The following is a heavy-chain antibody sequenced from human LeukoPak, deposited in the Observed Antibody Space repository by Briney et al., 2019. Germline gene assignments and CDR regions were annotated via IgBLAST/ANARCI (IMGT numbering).Heavy chain of an antibody. CDR1: GFTFSGFG. Sequence: PGRSLRLSCAASGFTFSGFGMHWVRQAPGKGLECVAGISYDGGKKYFADSMRGRFTISRDNSKNKVYLEVNSPRTEDTAVYYCAKDRGGAWTTYYGMNVWGRGTTVIVSS. D-gene: IGHD3-10*01. J-gene: IGHJ6*02. V-gene: IGHV3-30*18. CDR3: AKDRGGAWTTYYGMNV. CDR2: ISYDGGKK.